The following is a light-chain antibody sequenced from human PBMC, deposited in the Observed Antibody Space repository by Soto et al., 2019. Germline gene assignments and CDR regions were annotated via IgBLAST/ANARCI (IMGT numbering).Light chain of an antibody. V-gene: IGKV1-27*01. Sequence: DIQMTQSPSSLSASVGDRVTITCRASQDVNYYLAWYQQKPGKVPKVLIYGASNLQSGVPSRFSASGSGTDFTLIISSLQPEDSATYYCQNYDRAPWTFGQGTRVEVK. CDR1: QDVNYY. CDR3: QNYDRAPWT. J-gene: IGKJ1*01. CDR2: GAS.